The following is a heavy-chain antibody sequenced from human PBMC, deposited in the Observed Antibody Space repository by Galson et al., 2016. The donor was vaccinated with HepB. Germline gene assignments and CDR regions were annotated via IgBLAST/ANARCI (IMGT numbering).Heavy chain of an antibody. CDR1: SDSFTCSSYY. J-gene: IGHJ4*02. CDR3: ARTFVDIYGRRYFDY. V-gene: IGHV4-39*01. D-gene: IGHD5-18*01. CDR2: ISYSGNT. Sequence: SETLSLTCTVSSDSFTCSSYYWAWIRQPPGKGLEWIGSISYSGNTYYNPSLKSRVPMSVDTSRKQFSLKLISVTPADTAVFYCARTFVDIYGRRYFDYWGQGTLVSVS.